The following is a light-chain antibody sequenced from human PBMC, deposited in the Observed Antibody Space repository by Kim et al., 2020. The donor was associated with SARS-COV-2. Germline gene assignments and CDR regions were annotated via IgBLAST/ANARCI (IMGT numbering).Light chain of an antibody. Sequence: SYELTQPPSVSVSPGQTASITCSGDKLGDKFVCWYQQKPGQSPVLVIFQDDKRPLGIPARFSGSNSGSTATLTISGTQAMDEADYYCQAWDSSAAWVFGG. J-gene: IGLJ3*02. CDR3: QAWDSSAAWV. CDR2: QDD. V-gene: IGLV3-1*01. CDR1: KLGDKF.